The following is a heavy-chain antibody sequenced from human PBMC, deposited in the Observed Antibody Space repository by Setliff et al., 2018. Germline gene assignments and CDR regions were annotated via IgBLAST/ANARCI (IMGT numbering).Heavy chain of an antibody. J-gene: IGHJ4*02. CDR1: GYTFISYG. CDR3: ARAPRLEWILPTFDS. D-gene: IGHD3-3*01. CDR2: ISGYNGKT. Sequence: ASVKVSCKTSGYTFISYGVSWVRQAPGQGLEWMGWISGYNGKTDYAQNLQGRVTMSIDTSTSTAYMELRSLRSDDTAVYYCARAPRLEWILPTFDSWGQGTLVTV. V-gene: IGHV1-18*01.